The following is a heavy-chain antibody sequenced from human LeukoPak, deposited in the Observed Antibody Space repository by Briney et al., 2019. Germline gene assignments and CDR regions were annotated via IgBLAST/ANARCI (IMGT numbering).Heavy chain of an antibody. CDR3: ARNPNYYYYYMDV. CDR1: GGTFSSNP. V-gene: IGHV1-69*05. CDR2: IIPIFGTA. J-gene: IGHJ6*03. Sequence: SVKVSCKASGGTFSSNPISWVRQAPGQGLEWMGGIIPIFGTANYAQKFQGRVTITTDESTSTTYMELSSLRSEDTAVYYCARNPNYYYYYMDVWGKGTTVTVSS.